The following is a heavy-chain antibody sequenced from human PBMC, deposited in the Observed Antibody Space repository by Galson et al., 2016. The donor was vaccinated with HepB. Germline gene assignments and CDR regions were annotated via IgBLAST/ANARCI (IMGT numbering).Heavy chain of an antibody. J-gene: IGHJ4*02. CDR1: GFIFSDHW. V-gene: IGHV3-7*04. CDR3: ARDLGGRYCSGGSCYDS. D-gene: IGHD2-15*01. Sequence: SLRLSCAASGFIFSDHWMSWVRQAPGKGLEWVANIKQDGSEKYYVDSVKGRFTISRDSAKNSLYLQMNSLRVEDTAVYFCARDLGGRYCSGGSCYDSWGRGTLVIVSS. CDR2: IKQDGSEK.